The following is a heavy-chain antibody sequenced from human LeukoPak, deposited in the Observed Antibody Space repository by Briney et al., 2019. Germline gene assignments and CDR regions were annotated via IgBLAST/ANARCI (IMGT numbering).Heavy chain of an antibody. CDR3: VRSYSSTPQYYYYYYMDV. CDR1: GFTFSSYW. CDR2: IKQDGSEK. D-gene: IGHD6-13*01. V-gene: IGHV3-7*01. J-gene: IGHJ6*03. Sequence: PGGSLRLSCAASGFTFSSYWMSWVRQAPGKGLEWVANIKQDGSEKYYVDSVKGRFTISRDNAKNSLYLQMNSLRAEDTAVYYCVRSYSSTPQYYYYYYMDVWGKGTTVTVSS.